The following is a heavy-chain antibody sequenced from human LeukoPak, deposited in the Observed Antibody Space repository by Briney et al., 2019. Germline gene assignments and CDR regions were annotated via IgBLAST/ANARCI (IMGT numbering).Heavy chain of an antibody. CDR1: GGTFSSYA. D-gene: IGHD3-10*01. V-gene: IGHV1-18*01. CDR2: ISAYNGNT. J-gene: IGHJ4*02. CDR3: ARDPSHAGIVFPDY. Sequence: ASVKVSCKASGGTFSSYAISWVRQAPGQGLEWMGWISAYNGNTNYAQKLQGRVTMTTDTSTSTAYMELTSLRSDDTAVYYCARDPSHAGIVFPDYWGQGTLVTVSS.